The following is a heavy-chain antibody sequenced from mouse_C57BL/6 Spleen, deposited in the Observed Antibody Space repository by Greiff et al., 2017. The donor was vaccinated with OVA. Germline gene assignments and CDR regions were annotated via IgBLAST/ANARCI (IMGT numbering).Heavy chain of an antibody. CDR2: IDPEDGDT. Sequence: VHVKQSGAELVRPGASVKLSCTASGFNIKDYYMHWVKQRPEQGLEWIGRIDPEDGDTEYAPKFQGKATMTADTSSNTAYLQLSSLTSEDTAVYYCTTWNLWSRMDYWGQGASVTVSS. CDR1: GFNIKDYY. V-gene: IGHV14-1*01. J-gene: IGHJ4*01. CDR3: TTWNLWSRMDY. D-gene: IGHD1-1*02.